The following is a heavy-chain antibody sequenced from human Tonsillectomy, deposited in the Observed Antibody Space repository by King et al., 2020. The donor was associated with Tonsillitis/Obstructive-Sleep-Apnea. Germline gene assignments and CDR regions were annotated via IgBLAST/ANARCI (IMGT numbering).Heavy chain of an antibody. D-gene: IGHD3-10*01. CDR2: IYWDDDK. CDR1: GFSLSTGGVG. V-gene: IGHV2-5*02. J-gene: IGHJ3*02. CDR3: ARGSYDSDAFDI. Sequence: TLKESGPTLVKPTQTRTLTCTFSGFSLSTGGVGVGWIRQPPGKALEWLALIYWDDDKSYSPSLRSRLTITKDTSKNQVVLTMTNMDPVDTATYYCARGSYDSDAFDIWGQGTMVTVSS.